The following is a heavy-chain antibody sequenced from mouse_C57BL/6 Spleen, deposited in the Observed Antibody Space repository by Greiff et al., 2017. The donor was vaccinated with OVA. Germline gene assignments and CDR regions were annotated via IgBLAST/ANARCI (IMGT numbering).Heavy chain of an antibody. V-gene: IGHV5-9-1*02. D-gene: IGHD1-1*01. CDR3: TRSNYYGSSLDY. CDR1: GFTFSSYA. CDR2: ISSGGDYI. Sequence: EVKLVESGEGLVKPGGSLKLSCAASGFTFSSYAMSWVRQTPEKRLEWVAYISSGGDYIYYADTVKGRFTISRDNARNTLYLQMSDLKSEDTAMYDCTRSNYYGSSLDYWGQGTTLTVSS. J-gene: IGHJ2*01.